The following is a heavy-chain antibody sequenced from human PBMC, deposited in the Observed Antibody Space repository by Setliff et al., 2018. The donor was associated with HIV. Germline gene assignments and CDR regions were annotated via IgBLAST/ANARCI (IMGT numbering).Heavy chain of an antibody. J-gene: IGHJ4*02. CDR3: ARATYYYDSSGYYYKSYYFDY. V-gene: IGHV4-61*02. D-gene: IGHD3-22*01. Sequence: SLTCTVSGGSISSGSHYWSWIRQPAGKGLAWIGRIHSSGSTNYNPTLKSRVTTSVDTSKNQFTLKLKSVTAADTAVYYCARATYYYDSSGYYYKSYYFDYWGQGTLVTVSS. CDR1: GGSISSGSHY. CDR2: IHSSGST.